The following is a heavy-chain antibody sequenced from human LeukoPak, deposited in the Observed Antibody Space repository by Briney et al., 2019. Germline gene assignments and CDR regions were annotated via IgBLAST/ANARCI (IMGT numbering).Heavy chain of an antibody. V-gene: IGHV4-34*01. Sequence: SETLSLTCAVYGGSFSGYYWSWIRQPPGKGLEWIGEINHSGNTNYNPSLKSRVTISVDTSKNQFSLKLSSVTAADTAVYYCARGYYDSSGYAWFDPWGQGTLVTVSS. J-gene: IGHJ5*02. CDR2: INHSGNT. CDR1: GGSFSGYY. CDR3: ARGYYDSSGYAWFDP. D-gene: IGHD3-22*01.